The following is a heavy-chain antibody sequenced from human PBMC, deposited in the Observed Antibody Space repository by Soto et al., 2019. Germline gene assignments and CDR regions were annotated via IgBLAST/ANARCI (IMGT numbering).Heavy chain of an antibody. D-gene: IGHD3-22*01. J-gene: IGHJ6*02. CDR2: ISGSGSTI. CDR3: AREVVVFGVIIPTPMDV. Sequence: GGSLRLSCTASGVTFSGYEMSWIRQAPGKGLEWVSYISGSGSTIYYADSVKGRFTISRDNAKDSLYLQMNSLRAEDTAVYYCAREVVVFGVIIPTPMDVWGQGTTVTVYS. V-gene: IGHV3-48*03. CDR1: GVTFSGYE.